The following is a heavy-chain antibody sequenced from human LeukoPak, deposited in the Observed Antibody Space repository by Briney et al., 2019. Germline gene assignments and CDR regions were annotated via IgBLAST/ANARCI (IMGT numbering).Heavy chain of an antibody. Sequence: SETLSLTCTVSGYSISSGYYWGWIRQPPGKGLEWIGSIYHSGSTYYNPSLKSRVTISVDTSKNQFSLKLSSVTAADTAVYYCARRHYCGGDCWYFDYWGQGTLVTVSS. CDR1: GYSISSGYY. CDR3: ARRHYCGGDCWYFDY. CDR2: IYHSGST. V-gene: IGHV4-38-2*02. J-gene: IGHJ4*02. D-gene: IGHD2-21*02.